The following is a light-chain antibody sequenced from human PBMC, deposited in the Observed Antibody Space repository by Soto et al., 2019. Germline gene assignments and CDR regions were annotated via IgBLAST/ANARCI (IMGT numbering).Light chain of an antibody. CDR3: SSYSRSTTYV. Sequence: QSVLTQPASVSGSPGQSITISCTGTSSDIGDYNFVSWYQQHPGKAPKIIIYEVTDRPSGVSNRFSGSKSGNTASLTISGLQAEDDADYHCSSYSRSTTYVFGTGTKVTVL. V-gene: IGLV2-14*01. CDR2: EVT. CDR1: SSDIGDYNF. J-gene: IGLJ1*01.